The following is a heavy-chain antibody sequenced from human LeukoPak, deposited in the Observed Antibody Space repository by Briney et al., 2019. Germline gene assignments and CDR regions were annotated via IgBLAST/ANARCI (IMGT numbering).Heavy chain of an antibody. V-gene: IGHV3-21*01. CDR1: GFTFSSYS. CDR3: ARDFSGDDY. CDR2: ISSSSSYI. Sequence: GGSLRLSCAASGFTFSSYSMNWVRQAPGKGLEWVSSISSSSSYIYYVDSVKGRFTISRDNAKNSLYLQMNSLRAEDTAVYYCARDFSGDDYWGQGTLVTVSS. D-gene: IGHD3-10*01. J-gene: IGHJ4*02.